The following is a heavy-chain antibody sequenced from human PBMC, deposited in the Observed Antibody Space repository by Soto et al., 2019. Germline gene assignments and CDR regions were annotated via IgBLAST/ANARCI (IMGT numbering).Heavy chain of an antibody. CDR2: IDPSDSYT. D-gene: IGHD6-13*01. V-gene: IGHV5-10-1*01. J-gene: IGHJ6*02. Sequence: PGESLKISCKGSGYSFTSYWISWVRQMPGKGLEWMGRIDPSDSYTNYSPSFQGHVTISADKSISTAHLQWSSLKASDTAMYYCARRESSSWYYYYGMDVWGQGTTVTVSS. CDR3: ARRESSSWYYYYGMDV. CDR1: GYSFTSYW.